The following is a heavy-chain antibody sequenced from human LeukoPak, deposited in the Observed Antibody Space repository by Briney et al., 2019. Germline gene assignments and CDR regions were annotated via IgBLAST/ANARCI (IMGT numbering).Heavy chain of an antibody. J-gene: IGHJ4*02. V-gene: IGHV3-30*03. D-gene: IGHD3-22*01. Sequence: GGSLRLSCAASGFTFSSYGMHWVRQAPGKGLEWVAVISYDGSNKYYADSVKGRFTISRDNSKNTLYLQMNGLRAEDTAVYYCALMYYYDSSGPEGFDYWGQGTLVTVSS. CDR2: ISYDGSNK. CDR1: GFTFSSYG. CDR3: ALMYYYDSSGPEGFDY.